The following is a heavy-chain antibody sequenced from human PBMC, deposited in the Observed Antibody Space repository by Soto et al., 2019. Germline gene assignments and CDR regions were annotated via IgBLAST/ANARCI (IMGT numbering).Heavy chain of an antibody. J-gene: IGHJ4*02. CDR1: GFPFSSYT. D-gene: IGHD3-22*01. V-gene: IGHV3-23*01. Sequence: PGGSLRLSCAASGFPFSSYTMYWVREAAGKGLEWVSSVSVSGDKTFYADSVRGRFTMSRDNSQSTVYLQMDSLRAEDTAVYYCAAEYYYGGSDPRGRIDWGQGTLVTVSS. CDR2: VSVSGDKT. CDR3: AAEYYYGGSDPRGRID.